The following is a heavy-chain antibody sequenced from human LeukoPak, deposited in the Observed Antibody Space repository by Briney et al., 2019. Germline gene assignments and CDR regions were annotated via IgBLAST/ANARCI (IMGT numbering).Heavy chain of an antibody. J-gene: IGHJ4*02. CDR2: IIPIFGTA. Sequence: SVKVSCEASGGTFSSYAISWVRQAPGQGLEWMGGIIPIFGTANYAQKFQGRVTITADESTSTAYMELSSLRSEDTAVYYCASSYYYDSSGYYEDYWGQGTLVTVSS. D-gene: IGHD3-22*01. CDR1: GGTFSSYA. CDR3: ASSYYYDSSGYYEDY. V-gene: IGHV1-69*13.